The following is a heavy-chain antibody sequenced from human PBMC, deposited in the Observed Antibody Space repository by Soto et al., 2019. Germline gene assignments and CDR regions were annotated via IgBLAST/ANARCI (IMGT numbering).Heavy chain of an antibody. V-gene: IGHV3-11*05. J-gene: IGHJ4*02. D-gene: IGHD3-10*01. Sequence: QVQLVESGGGLVKPGGSLRLSCAASGFNFSDYYMTWIRQTPGEGLEWLSYISGSSSHTNYADSVKGRFTISRDNAKNSLYLQISSLGPEDTAVYYCARRLSAHFDYWGQGTLVTVSS. CDR2: ISGSSSHT. CDR3: ARRLSAHFDY. CDR1: GFNFSDYY.